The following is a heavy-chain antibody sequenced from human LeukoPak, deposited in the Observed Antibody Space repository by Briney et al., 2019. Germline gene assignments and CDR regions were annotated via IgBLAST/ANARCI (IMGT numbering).Heavy chain of an antibody. D-gene: IGHD3-10*01. J-gene: IGHJ4*02. CDR1: GFTFGDTW. V-gene: IGHV3-7*01. CDR3: ARDSGWFGELPSGYFDY. CDR2: IKQDGSEK. Sequence: PGGSLRLSCAASGFTFGDTWMNWVRQVPGQGLEWVANIKQDGSEKYYVDSVKGRFTISRDNAKNSLYLQMNSLRAEDTAVYYCARDSGWFGELPSGYFDYWGQGTLVTVSS.